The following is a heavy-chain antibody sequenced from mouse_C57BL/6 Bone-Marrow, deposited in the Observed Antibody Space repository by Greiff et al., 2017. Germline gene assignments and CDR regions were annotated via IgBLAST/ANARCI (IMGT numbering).Heavy chain of an antibody. CDR3: ARISGSSSYWYFDV. Sequence: VKLMESGPGLVQPSQSLSITCTVSGFSLTSYGVHWVRQSPGKGLEWLGVIWSGGSTDYNAAFISRLSISKDNSKSQVFFKMNSLQADDTAIYYCARISGSSSYWYFDVWGTETTVTVSS. V-gene: IGHV2-2*01. J-gene: IGHJ1*03. D-gene: IGHD1-1*01. CDR1: GFSLTSYG. CDR2: IWSGGST.